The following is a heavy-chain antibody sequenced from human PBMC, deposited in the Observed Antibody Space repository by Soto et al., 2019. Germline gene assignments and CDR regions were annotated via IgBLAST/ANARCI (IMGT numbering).Heavy chain of an antibody. CDR2: ISGGGNDA. Sequence: EVQLLESGGGLVQPGGSLVLSCAASRFTFSSYAMSWVRQAPGKGLEWVSSISGGGNDAYYADSVKGRFTISRDNSQNTLYLLMSSLRAADTAAYYCARSLFLASTDTEHFDYWGQGALVTVSS. J-gene: IGHJ4*02. CDR3: ARSLFLASTDTEHFDY. CDR1: RFTFSSYA. V-gene: IGHV3-23*01. D-gene: IGHD3-3*02.